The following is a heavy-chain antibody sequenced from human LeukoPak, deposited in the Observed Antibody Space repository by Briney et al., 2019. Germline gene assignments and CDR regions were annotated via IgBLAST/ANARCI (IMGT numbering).Heavy chain of an antibody. V-gene: IGHV4-59*01. J-gene: IGHJ6*03. CDR1: XGSISSYY. CDR2: IYYSGST. CDR3: ARTGQTPGYYYYYYMDV. Sequence: SETLSLTCTVSXGSISSYYWSWIRQPPGKGLEWIGYIYYSGSTNYNPSLKSRVTISVDTSKNQFSLKLSSVTAADTAVYYCARTGQTPGYYYYYYMDVWGKGTTVTVSS.